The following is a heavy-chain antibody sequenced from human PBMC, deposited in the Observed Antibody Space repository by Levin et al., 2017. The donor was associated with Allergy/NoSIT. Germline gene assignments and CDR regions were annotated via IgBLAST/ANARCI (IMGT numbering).Heavy chain of an antibody. D-gene: IGHD1-14*01. CDR3: ASHVLGGRGYDY. Sequence: SETLSLTCAISGGSISNGDYSWSWIRQPPGKGLEWIAYIYNSGSTHYNPSLKSRVTISLDRSKNQFSLELSSVTAADTAVYYCASHVLGGRGYDYWGQGTLVTVSS. J-gene: IGHJ4*02. V-gene: IGHV4-30-2*01. CDR1: GGSISNGDYS. CDR2: IYNSGST.